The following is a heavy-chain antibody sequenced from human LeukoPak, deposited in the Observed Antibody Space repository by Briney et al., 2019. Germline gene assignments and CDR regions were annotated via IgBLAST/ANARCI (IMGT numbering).Heavy chain of an antibody. V-gene: IGHV4-59*08. CDR2: IYYSGST. Sequence: SETLSLTCTVSGGSISSYYWSWIRQPPGKGLEWIGYIYYSGSTNYNPSLKSRVTISVDTSKNQFTLKLSSVTAADTAVYYCARMYSSSSLWFDPWGQGTLVTVSS. CDR1: GGSISSYY. CDR3: ARMYSSSSLWFDP. D-gene: IGHD6-6*01. J-gene: IGHJ5*02.